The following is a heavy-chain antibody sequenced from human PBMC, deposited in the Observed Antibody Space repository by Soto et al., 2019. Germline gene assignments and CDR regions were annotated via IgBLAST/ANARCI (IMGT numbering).Heavy chain of an antibody. CDR3: VSQRTTVPTQAYFDY. Sequence: SETLSLTCTVSGGSVTNSSYYWGWIRQSPGKGLEWIGSVYYRGRSYSKSSVKSRVTISVDTSKNRFSLSLNSVTASDTAVYFCVSQRTTVPTQAYFDYWGPGALVTSPQ. CDR2: VYYRGRS. J-gene: IGHJ4*02. CDR1: GGSVTNSSYY. D-gene: IGHD4-17*01. V-gene: IGHV4-39*01.